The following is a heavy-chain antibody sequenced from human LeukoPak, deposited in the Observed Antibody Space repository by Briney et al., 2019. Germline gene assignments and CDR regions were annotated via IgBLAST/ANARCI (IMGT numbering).Heavy chain of an antibody. CDR3: ARGYYDSSGYFNYYYYYYMDV. Sequence: AASVKVSCKASGYTFTSYGISWVRQAPGQGLEWMGWISAYNGNTNYAQKLQGRVTMTTDTSTSTAYMELRSLRSDDTAVYYCARGYYDSSGYFNYYYYYYMDVWGKGTTVTISS. V-gene: IGHV1-18*01. D-gene: IGHD3-22*01. CDR1: GYTFTSYG. CDR2: ISAYNGNT. J-gene: IGHJ6*03.